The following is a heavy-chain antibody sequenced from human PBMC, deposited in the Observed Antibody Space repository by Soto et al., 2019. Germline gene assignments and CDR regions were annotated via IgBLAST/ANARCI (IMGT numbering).Heavy chain of an antibody. CDR1: GYTFTSYG. J-gene: IGHJ4*02. V-gene: IGHV1-18*01. CDR2: ISAYNGNT. Sequence: GASVKGSCKASGYTFTSYGISSVRQAPGQGLEWMGWISAYNGNTNYAQKFQCRVTITRDTSASTAYMELRSLRSEDTAVYYCARSAPPIDYWGQGTLVTVSS. CDR3: ARSAPPIDY.